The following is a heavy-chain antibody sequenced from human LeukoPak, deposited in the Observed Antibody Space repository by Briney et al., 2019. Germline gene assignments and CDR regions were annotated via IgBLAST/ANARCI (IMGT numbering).Heavy chain of an antibody. CDR2: IYYSGST. CDR1: GGSISSYY. Sequence: SETLSLTCTVSGGSISSYYWSWIRQPPGKGLEWIGYIYYSGSTYYNPSLKSRVTISVDTSKNQFSLKLSSVTAADTAVYYCARGRGYSGYDYDYWGQGTLVTVSS. J-gene: IGHJ4*02. D-gene: IGHD5-12*01. V-gene: IGHV4-59*08. CDR3: ARGRGYSGYDYDY.